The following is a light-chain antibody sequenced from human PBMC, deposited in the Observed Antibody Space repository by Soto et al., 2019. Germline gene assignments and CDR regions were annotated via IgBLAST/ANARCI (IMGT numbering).Light chain of an antibody. J-gene: IGKJ5*01. CDR3: QQYNSYPT. Sequence: DIQMTQSPSTLSASVGDRVTITCRASQSISSWLAWYQQKQGKAPKLLIYKASSLESGVPSRFTGSGSGTEFTLTISSLQPDAFATYYCQQYNSYPTFGQGTRLEMK. CDR1: QSISSW. V-gene: IGKV1-5*03. CDR2: KAS.